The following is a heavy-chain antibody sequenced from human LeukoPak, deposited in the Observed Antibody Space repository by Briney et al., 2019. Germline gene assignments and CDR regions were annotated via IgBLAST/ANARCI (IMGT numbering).Heavy chain of an antibody. V-gene: IGHV4-59*01. D-gene: IGHD7-27*01. Sequence: SETLSLTCTVSGDSISNYHWSWIRQPPGKGLEWIGYIYYSGSTNYNPSLKSRVTISVDTSKNQFSLKLSSVTAADTAVYSCSRGNLYHGEEDWFDPWGQGTLVTVSS. CDR1: GDSISNYH. CDR2: IYYSGST. CDR3: SRGNLYHGEEDWFDP. J-gene: IGHJ5*02.